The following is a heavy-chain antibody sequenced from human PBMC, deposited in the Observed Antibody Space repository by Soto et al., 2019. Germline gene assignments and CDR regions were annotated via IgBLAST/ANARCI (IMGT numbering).Heavy chain of an antibody. V-gene: IGHV3-11*01. CDR3: ARGPGYYDSSGYPRGVWAFDI. J-gene: IGHJ3*02. D-gene: IGHD3-22*01. CDR1: GFTFSDYY. CDR2: ISSSGSTI. Sequence: GGSLRLSCAASGFTFSDYYMSWIRQAPGKGLEWVSYISSSGSTIYYADSVKGRFTISRDNAKNSLYLQMNSLRAEDTAVYYCARGPGYYDSSGYPRGVWAFDIWGQGTMVTVSS.